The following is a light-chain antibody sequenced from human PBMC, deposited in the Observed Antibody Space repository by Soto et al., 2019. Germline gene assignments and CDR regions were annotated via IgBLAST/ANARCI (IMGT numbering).Light chain of an antibody. CDR2: EVS. J-gene: IGLJ1*01. CDR3: SSYSDRSPCV. CDR1: SSDIGGYNY. V-gene: IGLV2-14*01. Sequence: QSALTQPASVSGSPGQSITISCTGTSSDIGGYNYVTWYQQHRGKAPKLIIYEVSNRPSGVSNRFSGSKSGHTASLTISGLQAADEADYYCSSYSDRSPCVFGTGTKLTVL.